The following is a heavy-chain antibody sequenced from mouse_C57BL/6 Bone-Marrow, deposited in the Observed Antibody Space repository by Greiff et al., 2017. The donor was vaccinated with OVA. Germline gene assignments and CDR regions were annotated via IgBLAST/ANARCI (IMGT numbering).Heavy chain of an antibody. D-gene: IGHD1-1*01. CDR3: ARRYYGSFDD. Sequence: VQLQQSGAELARPGASVKLSCKASGYTFTSYGISWVKQRTGQGLEWIGEIYPRSGNTYYNEKFKGKATLTADKSSSTAYMELRSLTSEDSAVYFCARRYYGSFDDWGQGTTLTVSS. V-gene: IGHV1-81*01. J-gene: IGHJ2*01. CDR1: GYTFTSYG. CDR2: IYPRSGNT.